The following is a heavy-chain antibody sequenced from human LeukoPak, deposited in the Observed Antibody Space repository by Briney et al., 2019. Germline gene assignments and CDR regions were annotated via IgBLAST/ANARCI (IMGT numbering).Heavy chain of an antibody. J-gene: IGHJ4*02. CDR3: ARSVYYDSSVNY. Sequence: LETLSLTCAVYGGSFSGYYWSWIRQPPGKGLEWIGEINHSGSTNYNPSLKSRVTISVDTSKNQFSLKLSSVTAADTAVYFCARSVYYDSSVNYWGQGTLVTVSS. D-gene: IGHD3-22*01. CDR1: GGSFSGYY. V-gene: IGHV4-34*01. CDR2: INHSGST.